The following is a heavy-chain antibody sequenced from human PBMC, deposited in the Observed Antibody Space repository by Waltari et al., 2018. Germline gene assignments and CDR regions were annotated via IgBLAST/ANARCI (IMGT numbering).Heavy chain of an antibody. J-gene: IGHJ4*02. CDR3: TKDMDGATAMAPRLDF. V-gene: IGHV3-9*01. Sequence: VHLVESGGGLVRPGRSLRLSCAASGFIFDDYGMDWVRQAPGKGRWWVAGINWNSGTINYADSVKGRFTISRDNAENSLYLQMNSLTTEDTAVYYCTKDMDGATAMAPRLDFWGQGTLVTVSS. CDR1: GFIFDDYG. CDR2: INWNSGTI. D-gene: IGHD5-18*01.